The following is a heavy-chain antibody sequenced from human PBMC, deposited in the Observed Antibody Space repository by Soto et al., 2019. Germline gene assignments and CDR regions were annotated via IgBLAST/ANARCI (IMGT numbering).Heavy chain of an antibody. D-gene: IGHD2-21*02. Sequence: PSETLSLTCTVSGGSLGSYYWSWIRQPPGKGLEWIGYVFYTGRANYNASLKSRVSISLDTSNYQFSLKLSSVTAADTAVYYCARDGDARLTPNPYYYNGMDVWGPGTKVTVSS. V-gene: IGHV4-59*01. CDR1: GGSLGSYY. J-gene: IGHJ6*02. CDR3: ARDGDARLTPNPYYYNGMDV. CDR2: VFYTGRA.